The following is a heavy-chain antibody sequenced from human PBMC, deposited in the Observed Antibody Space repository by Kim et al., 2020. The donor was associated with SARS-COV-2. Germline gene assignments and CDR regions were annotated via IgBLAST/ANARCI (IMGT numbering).Heavy chain of an antibody. CDR3: VGCSSGACRDAFDI. J-gene: IGHJ3*02. V-gene: IGHV3-23*01. CDR2: ISGGGGSS. Sequence: GGSLRLSCGASGFTFNNYAMTWVRQTPGKGLEWVSDISGGGGSSYYADSVKGRFTISRDNSKNTLYLQMNSLRAEDTAVYYCVGCSSGACRDAFDIWGQGTMVTVSS. D-gene: IGHD3-22*01. CDR1: GFTFNNYA.